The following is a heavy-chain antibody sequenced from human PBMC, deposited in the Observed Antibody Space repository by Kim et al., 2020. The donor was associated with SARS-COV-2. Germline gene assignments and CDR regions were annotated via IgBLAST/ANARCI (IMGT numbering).Heavy chain of an antibody. J-gene: IGHJ4*01. CDR1: GSSFSSYA. Sequence: GGSLRLSCAVSGSSFSSYAMHWVRQAPGKGLEWVAIIWYDGSKKYYADTVKGRFTISRDNSKNTLYLQMNNVRVEDTAMYYCAKDSDYGDYPRTMDYWG. CDR2: IWYDGSKK. D-gene: IGHD4-17*01. V-gene: IGHV3-30*02. CDR3: AKDSDYGDYPRTMDY.